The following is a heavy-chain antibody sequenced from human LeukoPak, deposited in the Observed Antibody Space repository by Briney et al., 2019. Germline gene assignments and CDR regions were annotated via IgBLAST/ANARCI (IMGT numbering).Heavy chain of an antibody. J-gene: IGHJ4*02. CDR2: IRSKAYGGTT. V-gene: IGHV3-49*04. Sequence: GGSLRLSCTAYGFTFGDYAVTWVRQAPGKGLEWVGLIRSKAYGGTTEYAASVKGRLTISRDVSKSIAYLQMNSLKTEDTAVYCCNSLSASSPIDYWGQGTLVTVSS. CDR3: NSLSASSPIDY. CDR1: GFTFGDYA.